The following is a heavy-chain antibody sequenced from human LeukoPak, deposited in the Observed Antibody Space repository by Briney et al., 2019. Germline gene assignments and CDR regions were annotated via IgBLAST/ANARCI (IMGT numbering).Heavy chain of an antibody. Sequence: ASVKASCKASGYTFTSYYMHWVRQAPGQGLEWMGIINPSGGSTTYAQKFQRRVTMTKDTSTSTVYMVLSSLRAEDTAVYYCAREGDSNPTPYNWFDPWGQGTRVTVSS. CDR2: INPSGGST. CDR1: GYTFTSYY. CDR3: AREGDSNPTPYNWFDP. D-gene: IGHD4-11*01. J-gene: IGHJ5*02. V-gene: IGHV1-46*01.